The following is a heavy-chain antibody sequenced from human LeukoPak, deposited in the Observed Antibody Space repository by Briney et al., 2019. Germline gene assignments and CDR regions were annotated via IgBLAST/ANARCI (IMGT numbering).Heavy chain of an antibody. Sequence: SETLSLTCTVSRGSISSYYWSWIRQPAGKGLEWIGRIYTSGSTNYNPSLKSRVTMSVDTSKNQFSLKLSSVTAADTAVYYCAREGIVVVPAAIPAGFDYWGQGTLVTVSS. D-gene: IGHD2-2*01. CDR2: IYTSGST. V-gene: IGHV4-4*07. CDR3: AREGIVVVPAAIPAGFDY. CDR1: RGSISSYY. J-gene: IGHJ4*02.